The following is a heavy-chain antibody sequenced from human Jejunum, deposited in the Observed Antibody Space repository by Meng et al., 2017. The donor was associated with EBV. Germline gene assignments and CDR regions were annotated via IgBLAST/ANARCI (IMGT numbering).Heavy chain of an antibody. CDR3: ARGVYGPTTRGREYFIH. D-gene: IGHD2/OR15-2a*01. CDR1: GGSFNGYY. Sequence: WGAGRLKPAESLSLTCGVYGGSFNGYYLTWIRQSPGKSLEWIGEINHSGTTNYNPSLRSRVIISVDTSKKQFSLTLTSVTAADTAVYYCARGVYGPTTRGREYFIHWGRGTLVTVSS. J-gene: IGHJ1*01. CDR2: INHSGTT. V-gene: IGHV4-34*01.